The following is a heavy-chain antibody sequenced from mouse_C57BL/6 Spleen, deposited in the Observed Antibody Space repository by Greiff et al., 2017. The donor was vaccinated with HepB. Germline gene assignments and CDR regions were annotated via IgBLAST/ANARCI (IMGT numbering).Heavy chain of an antibody. CDR3: ARSYDYDVRDAMDY. D-gene: IGHD2-4*01. CDR1: GYTFTDYN. V-gene: IGHV1-22*01. J-gene: IGHJ4*01. Sequence: VQLQQSGPELVKPGASVKMSCKASGYTFTDYNMHWVKQSHGKSLEWIGYINPNNGGTSYNQKFKGKATLTVNKSSSTAYMELRSLTSEDSAVYYCARSYDYDVRDAMDYWVQGTSVTVSS. CDR2: INPNNGGT.